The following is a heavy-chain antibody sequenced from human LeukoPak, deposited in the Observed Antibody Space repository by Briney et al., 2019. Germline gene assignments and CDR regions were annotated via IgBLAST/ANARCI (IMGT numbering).Heavy chain of an antibody. CDR3: ARDPYYDFWSDYGTEAFDI. D-gene: IGHD3-3*01. V-gene: IGHV3-21*01. CDR2: ISSSGTYI. Sequence: PGGSLRLSCVASGFTFSNYNMNWVRQAPGKGLEWVSSISSSGTYIYYADSLKGRFTISRDNAKKSLYLQMHSLRAEDTAVYYCARDPYYDFWSDYGTEAFDIWGQGTMVTVSS. J-gene: IGHJ3*02. CDR1: GFTFSNYN.